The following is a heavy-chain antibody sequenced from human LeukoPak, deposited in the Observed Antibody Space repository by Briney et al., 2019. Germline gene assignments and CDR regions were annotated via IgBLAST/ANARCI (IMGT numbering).Heavy chain of an antibody. CDR3: ARDGYSSSWYDY. CDR1: GGSISSGSYY. Sequence: SETQSLTCTVSGGSISSGSYYWSWIRQPAGKGLEWIGRIYTSGSTNYNPSLKSRVTISVDTSKNQFSLKLSSVTAADTAVYYCARDGYSSSWYDYWGQGTLVTVSS. D-gene: IGHD6-13*01. J-gene: IGHJ4*02. CDR2: IYTSGST. V-gene: IGHV4-61*02.